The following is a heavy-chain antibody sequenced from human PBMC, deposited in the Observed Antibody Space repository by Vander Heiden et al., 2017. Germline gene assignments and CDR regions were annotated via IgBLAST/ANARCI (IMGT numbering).Heavy chain of an antibody. V-gene: IGHV3-23*01. D-gene: IGHD4-17*01. CDR3: AKVWTTEIDY. Sequence: EVQLLESGGGLVQPGGYLRLYCAASGFTFSSYAMGWVRQAPGKGLEWVSAISGGGRSTYYADSVKGRFTISRDNSKNTLYLQMNSLRPEDTAVYYCAKVWTTEIDYWGQGTLVTVSS. CDR2: ISGGGRST. CDR1: GFTFSSYA. J-gene: IGHJ4*02.